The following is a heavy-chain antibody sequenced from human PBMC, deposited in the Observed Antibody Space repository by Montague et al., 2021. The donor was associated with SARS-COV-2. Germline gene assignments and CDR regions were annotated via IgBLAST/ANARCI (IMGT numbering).Heavy chain of an antibody. J-gene: IGHJ6*02. CDR2: TYYSGST. Sequence: TLSLTCTVSGGSISSSSYYWGWIRQPPGKGLEWIGSTYYSGSTYYNPSLKSRVTISVDTSKNQFSLKLSSVTAADTAVYYCARLVETYYYYYGMDVWGQGTTVTVSS. CDR1: GGSISSSSYY. CDR3: ARLVETYYYYYGMDV. D-gene: IGHD4-23*01. V-gene: IGHV4-39*01.